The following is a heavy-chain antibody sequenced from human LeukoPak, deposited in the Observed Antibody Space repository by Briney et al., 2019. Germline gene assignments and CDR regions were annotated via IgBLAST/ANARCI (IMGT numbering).Heavy chain of an antibody. J-gene: IGHJ3*02. CDR2: IRYDGSNK. V-gene: IGHV3-30*02. D-gene: IGHD1-26*01. CDR3: AKVGGYSGSYNDAFDI. Sequence: GGSLRLSCAASGFTFSSYGMHWVRQAPGKGLEWVAFIRYDGSNKYYADSVKGRFTISRDNSKNTLYLQMNSLRAEDTAVYYCAKVGGYSGSYNDAFDIWGQGTMVTVSS. CDR1: GFTFSSYG.